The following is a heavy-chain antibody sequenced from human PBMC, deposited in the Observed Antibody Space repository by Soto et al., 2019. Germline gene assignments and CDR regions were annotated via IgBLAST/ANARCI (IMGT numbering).Heavy chain of an antibody. V-gene: IGHV3-21*01. CDR1: GFTFSSYS. J-gene: IGHJ4*02. CDR3: ERDTSGYDLVYFDY. D-gene: IGHD5-12*01. CDR2: ISSSSSYI. Sequence: EVQLVESGGGLVKPGGSLRLSCAASGFTFSSYSMNWVRQAPGKGLEWVSSISSSSSYIYYADSVKGRFTISRDNAKNSLYLPMNSLRAEDTAVYYCERDTSGYDLVYFDYWGQGTLVTVSS.